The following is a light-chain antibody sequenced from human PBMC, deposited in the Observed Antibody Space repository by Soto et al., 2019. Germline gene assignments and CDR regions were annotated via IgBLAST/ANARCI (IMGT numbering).Light chain of an antibody. CDR1: QSVTSSY. V-gene: IGKV3-20*01. CDR2: GAS. Sequence: EIVLTQSPGTLSLSPGERATLSCRASQSVTSSYLAWYQQKPGQAPRLLIYGASSRATGVPDRFSGSGSGTDFTLTISRLETEDFAVYYCQQFGTSPLTFGGGTKVEL. J-gene: IGKJ4*01. CDR3: QQFGTSPLT.